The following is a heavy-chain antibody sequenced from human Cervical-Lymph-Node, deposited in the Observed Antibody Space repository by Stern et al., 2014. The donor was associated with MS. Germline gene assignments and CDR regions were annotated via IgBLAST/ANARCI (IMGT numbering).Heavy chain of an antibody. CDR2: IVPLFGKP. CDR1: GGTFSNYA. J-gene: IGHJ6*02. CDR3: ASPLTATSVPFGYYGMDV. V-gene: IGHV1-69*01. Sequence: QLVQSGAEVKKPGSSVKVSCKASGGTFSNYATSWVRQAPGQGLEWMGGIVPLFGKPNYAQKFQGRVTITADESTSTAYMDLSSLRSEDTAVFYCASPLTATSVPFGYYGMDVWGQGTTVTVS. D-gene: IGHD4-17*01.